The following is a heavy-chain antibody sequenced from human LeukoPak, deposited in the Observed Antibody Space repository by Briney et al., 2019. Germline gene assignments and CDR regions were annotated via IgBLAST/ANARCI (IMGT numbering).Heavy chain of an antibody. CDR2: ISWDGSSS. Sequence: GGSLRLSCAASGFTFDDYTMHWVRHGRGKGLEWVSLISWDGSSSYYADSVKGRFTISRDNSTNSLYLQMNSLRTEDTAFYYCAKGTYYYGSGSYHDYWGQGALVTVSS. J-gene: IGHJ4*02. CDR1: GFTFDDYT. V-gene: IGHV3-43*01. D-gene: IGHD3-10*01. CDR3: AKGTYYYGSGSYHDY.